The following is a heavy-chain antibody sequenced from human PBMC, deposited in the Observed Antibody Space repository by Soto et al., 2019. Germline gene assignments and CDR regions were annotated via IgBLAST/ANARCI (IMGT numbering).Heavy chain of an antibody. J-gene: IGHJ2*01. V-gene: IGHV3-53*02. CDR3: AGPSSGWSAHTGPGYFDL. Sequence: EVQLVETGGGLIQPGGSLRLCCAASGFTVSSNYMSWVRQAPGKGLEWVSVIYSGGSTYYADSVKGRFTISRDNSKNTLYLQMNSLRAEDTAVYYCAGPSSGWSAHTGPGYFDLWGRGTLVTVSS. CDR2: IYSGGST. D-gene: IGHD6-19*01. CDR1: GFTVSSNY.